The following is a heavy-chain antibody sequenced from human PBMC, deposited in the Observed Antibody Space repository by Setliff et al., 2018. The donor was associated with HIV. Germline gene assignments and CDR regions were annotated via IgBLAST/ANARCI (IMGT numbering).Heavy chain of an antibody. J-gene: IGHJ5*02. CDR3: ARGFSVYSSSDPLLNWFDP. CDR2: INTGNGNT. Sequence: ASVKVSCKASGYTFTSYAMHWVRQAPGQRLEWMGWINTGNGNTKYSQKFQGRVTITRDTSASTAYMELSSLRSEDTAVYYCARGFSVYSSSDPLLNWFDPWGQGTLVTVSS. CDR1: GYTFTSYA. D-gene: IGHD6-6*01. V-gene: IGHV1-3*04.